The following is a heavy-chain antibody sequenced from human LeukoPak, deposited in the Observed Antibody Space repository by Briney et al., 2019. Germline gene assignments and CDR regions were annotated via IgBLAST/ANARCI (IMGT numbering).Heavy chain of an antibody. V-gene: IGHV3-49*04. CDR1: GFIFGDYT. J-gene: IGHJ4*02. Sequence: GRSLRLSCTTSGFIFGDYTMSWVRQAPGKGLEWVGLIRSGAYGATREYAASVKGRFTISRDDSKSITYLQMNSLKSDDTAVYFCTRVDCTSISRYWLFDYWGQGTLVTVSS. D-gene: IGHD2-2*01. CDR3: TRVDCTSISRYWLFDY. CDR2: IRSGAYGATR.